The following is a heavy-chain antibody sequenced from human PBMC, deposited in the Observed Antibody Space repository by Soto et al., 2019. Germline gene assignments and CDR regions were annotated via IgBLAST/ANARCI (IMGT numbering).Heavy chain of an antibody. D-gene: IGHD7-27*01. CDR1: GGTFNTYN. CDR3: ARDETGDSYYYYYGMDV. V-gene: IGHV1-69*01. Sequence: QVQLVQSGAEVKKPGSSGKVSCKASGGTFNTYNINWVRQAPGQGLEWMGGILPIFGPTNYAQRFQGRVTITADDSTSTAYMELSSLRSEDTAVYYCARDETGDSYYYYYGMDVWGQGTTVTVTS. J-gene: IGHJ6*02. CDR2: ILPIFGPT.